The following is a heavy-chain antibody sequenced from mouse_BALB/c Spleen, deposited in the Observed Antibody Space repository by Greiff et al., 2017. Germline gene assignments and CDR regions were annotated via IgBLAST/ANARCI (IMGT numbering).Heavy chain of an antibody. J-gene: IGHJ4*01. CDR2: IWGDGST. Sequence: QVQLKESGPGLVAPSQSLSITCTVSGFSLTGYGVNWVRQPPGKGLEWLGMIWGDGSTDYNSALKSRLSISKDNSKSQVFLKMNSLQTDDTARYYCARPSMITTDQWVSMDYWGQGTSVTVSS. CDR1: GFSLTGYG. D-gene: IGHD2-4*01. CDR3: ARPSMITTDQWVSMDY. V-gene: IGHV2-6-7*01.